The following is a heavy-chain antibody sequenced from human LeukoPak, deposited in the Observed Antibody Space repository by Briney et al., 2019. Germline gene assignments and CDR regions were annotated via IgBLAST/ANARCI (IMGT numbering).Heavy chain of an antibody. J-gene: IGHJ4*02. Sequence: PSETLSLTCTVSGGSISSGSYYWSWIRQPAGKGLEWIGRIYTSGSTNYNPSLKSRVTISVDTSKNQFSLKLSSVTAADTAVYYCASTIFGVVYWGQGTLVTVSS. CDR3: ASTIFGVVY. CDR2: IYTSGST. D-gene: IGHD3-3*01. V-gene: IGHV4-61*02. CDR1: GGSISSGSYY.